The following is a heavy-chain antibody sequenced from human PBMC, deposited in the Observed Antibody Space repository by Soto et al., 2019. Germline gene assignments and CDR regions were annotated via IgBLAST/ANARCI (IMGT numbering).Heavy chain of an antibody. CDR3: ARGYCSGGNCYSGMDV. Sequence: SVNVSCKASGGTFSTHAIIWVRHAPGHGLEWMGGIIPISGTTYYTQKFQGRVTITADEPTSTAFMELSSLKSDDTAVFYCARGYCSGGNCYSGMDVWGQGTMVTVSS. D-gene: IGHD2-15*01. CDR1: GGTFSTHA. V-gene: IGHV1-69*13. J-gene: IGHJ6*02. CDR2: IIPISGTT.